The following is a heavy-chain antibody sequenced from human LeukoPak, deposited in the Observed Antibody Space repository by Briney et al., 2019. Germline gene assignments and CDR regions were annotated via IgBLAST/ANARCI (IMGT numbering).Heavy chain of an antibody. D-gene: IGHD3-10*01. J-gene: IGHJ5*02. CDR2: INHSGST. V-gene: IGHV4-34*01. CDR3: ARGWAVRGVISNWFDP. Sequence: SETLSLTCTVSGGSISSYYWSWIRQPPGKGLEWIGEINHSGSTNYNPSLKSRVTISVDTSKNQFSLKLSSVTAADTAVYYCARGWAVRGVISNWFDPWGQGTLVTVSS. CDR1: GGSISSYY.